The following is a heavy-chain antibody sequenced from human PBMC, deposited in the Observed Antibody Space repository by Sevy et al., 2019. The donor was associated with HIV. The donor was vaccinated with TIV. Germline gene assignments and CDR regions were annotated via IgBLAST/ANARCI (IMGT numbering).Heavy chain of an antibody. V-gene: IGHV4-59*01. J-gene: IGHJ4*02. Sequence: SETLSLTCSVSGGPISNYRWTWIRQSPGKRLEWIGYIYYTGSTDYNPSLKGRVTISVDTSKNQLSLKLTSVTAADTAVYYCARAATTVNPFDYWGQGTLVTVSS. CDR1: GGPISNYR. CDR3: ARAATTVNPFDY. CDR2: IYYTGST. D-gene: IGHD4-17*01.